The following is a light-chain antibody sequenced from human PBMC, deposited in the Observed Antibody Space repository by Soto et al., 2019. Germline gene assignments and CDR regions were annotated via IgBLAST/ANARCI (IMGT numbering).Light chain of an antibody. CDR3: QQRFSWPPIT. J-gene: IGKJ5*01. V-gene: IGKV3-11*01. CDR2: DTS. Sequence: EVVLTQSPATLSLSPGERATLSCRASQTVYSYLAWFQQKPGQAPGLLIYDTSNRAAGIPARCSGSGYGTDFTPSISSLEPEDFAVYYCQQRFSWPPITFGQGTRLEIK. CDR1: QTVYSY.